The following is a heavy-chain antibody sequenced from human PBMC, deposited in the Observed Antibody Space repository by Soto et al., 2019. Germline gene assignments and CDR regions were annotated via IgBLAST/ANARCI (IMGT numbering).Heavy chain of an antibody. D-gene: IGHD2-2*01. V-gene: IGHV3-43D*04. CDR2: ISWDGGST. CDR1: GFTFDEYA. J-gene: IGHJ6*02. CDR3: AKDINLVVVPAATDYYYYGMDV. Sequence: PGGSLRLSCAASGFTFDEYAMHWVRQAPGKGLEWVSLISWDGGSTYYADSVKGRFTISRDNSKNSLYLQMNSLRAEDTALYYCAKDINLVVVPAATDYYYYGMDVWGQGTTVTVS.